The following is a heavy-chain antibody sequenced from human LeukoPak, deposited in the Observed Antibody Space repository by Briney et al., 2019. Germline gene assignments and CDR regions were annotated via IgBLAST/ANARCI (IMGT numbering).Heavy chain of an antibody. D-gene: IGHD6-13*01. Sequence: PSETLSLTCTVSGGSTCRSDDKWGWIRQAPGKGLEWIASIYCSGSTYYNPSLKSRVTVSVDTSKSQFSLKLSSVTAADTAVYYCARVVGSSSWFHDYWGQGTLVTVSS. CDR3: ARVVGSSSWFHDY. V-gene: IGHV4-39*07. J-gene: IGHJ4*02. CDR2: IYCSGST. CDR1: GGSTCRSDDK.